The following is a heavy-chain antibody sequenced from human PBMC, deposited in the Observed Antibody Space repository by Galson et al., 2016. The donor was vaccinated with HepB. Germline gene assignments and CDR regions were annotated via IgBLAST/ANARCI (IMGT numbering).Heavy chain of an antibody. V-gene: IGHV3-23*01. Sequence: SLRLSCAASGFTFNNYAMSWVRQAPGKGLEWVSGISGSGDSTFYADSVKGRLTISRDNSNNNLYLQMNGLRAEDTAVYYCAEDPVRQLWFSGWFDPWGRGTLVTVSS. CDR3: AEDPVRQLWFSGWFDP. CDR2: ISGSGDST. CDR1: GFTFNNYA. D-gene: IGHD5-18*01. J-gene: IGHJ5*02.